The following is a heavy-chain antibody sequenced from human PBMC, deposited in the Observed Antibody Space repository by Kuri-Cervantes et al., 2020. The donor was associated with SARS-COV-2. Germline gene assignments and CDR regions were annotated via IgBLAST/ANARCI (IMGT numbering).Heavy chain of an antibody. CDR3: ARQVELSLDEYGMDI. D-gene: IGHD1-7*01. CDR1: GFTFSSYE. J-gene: IGHJ6*02. V-gene: IGHV4-59*05. CDR2: VSYTGNT. Sequence: GSLRLSCAASGFTFSSYEMNWVRQAPGKGLEWIGSVSYTGNTYLNPSLKSRVTISVHTSKTQLSLNLSSVTVADTAVYYCARQVELSLDEYGMDIWGQGTTVTVSS.